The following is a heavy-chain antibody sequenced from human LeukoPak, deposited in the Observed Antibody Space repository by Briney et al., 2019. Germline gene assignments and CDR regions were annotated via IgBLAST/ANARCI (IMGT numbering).Heavy chain of an antibody. CDR1: GFTFSNYG. Sequence: GGSLRLSCAASGFTFSNYGMHWIRQAPGKGLEWVAFIRYDGSNKDYADSVKGRFTISRDNSKNSLYLQMNSLRAEDTAVYYCAKDGYNYSDYWGQGTLVTVSS. V-gene: IGHV3-30*02. CDR3: AKDGYNYSDY. D-gene: IGHD5-24*01. CDR2: IRYDGSNK. J-gene: IGHJ4*02.